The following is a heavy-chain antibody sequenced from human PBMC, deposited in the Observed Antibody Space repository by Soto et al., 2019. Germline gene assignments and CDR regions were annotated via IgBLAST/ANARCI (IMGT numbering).Heavy chain of an antibody. D-gene: IGHD4-4*01. J-gene: IGHJ2*01. CDR3: AKDESRRNRRYFDL. V-gene: IGHV3-23*01. Sequence: GGSLRLSCAASGFTFSSYAMYWVRQAPGKGLEWVSVISGSGGSTYYADSVKGRFTISRDNSKSTLYLQMNSLRAEDTAVYYCAKDESRRNRRYFDLWGRGTLVTVSS. CDR1: GFTFSSYA. CDR2: ISGSGGST.